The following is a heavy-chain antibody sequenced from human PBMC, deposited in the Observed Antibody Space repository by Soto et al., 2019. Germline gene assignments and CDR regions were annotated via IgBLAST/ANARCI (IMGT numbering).Heavy chain of an antibody. CDR3: ARDYFTYDYVWGSYRYLDY. CDR2: ISSSSSYT. V-gene: IGHV3-11*06. CDR1: GFTFSDYY. D-gene: IGHD3-16*02. J-gene: IGHJ4*02. Sequence: QVQLVESGGGLVKPGGSLRLSCAASGFTFSDYYMSWIRQAPGKGLEWVSYISSSSSYTNYADSVKGRFTISRDNAKNSLYLQMNSLRAEDTAVHYCARDYFTYDYVWGSYRYLDYWGQGTLVTVSS.